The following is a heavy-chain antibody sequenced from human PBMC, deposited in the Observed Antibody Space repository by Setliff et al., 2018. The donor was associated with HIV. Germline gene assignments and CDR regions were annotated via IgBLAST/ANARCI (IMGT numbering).Heavy chain of an antibody. V-gene: IGHV3-53*01. CDR2: TYSDDSP. CDR1: GFSVSSSY. CDR3: ARRAYCSSTTCFDN. J-gene: IGHJ4*02. D-gene: IGHD2-2*01. Sequence: GGSLRLSCAATGFSVSSSYLSWVRQAPGKGLEWVSITYSDDSPYYTDSVKGRFTISRDNSKDTLYLQMNSLRAEDTAVYYCARRAYCSSTTCFDNWGQGTLVTVSS.